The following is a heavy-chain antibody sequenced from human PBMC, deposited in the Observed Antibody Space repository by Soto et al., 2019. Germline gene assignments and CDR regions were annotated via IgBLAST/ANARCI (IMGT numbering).Heavy chain of an antibody. V-gene: IGHV3-23*01. Sequence: RVGALILSCAASGCTFRRYAMSWVRQAPWRGLEWVSCFSGSSGDNTYYSDSVKGRFTISRDYAKSTVYLQMNSLRDEDTAMYYCVREWESYPYVASDSWGQGTMVNVSS. CDR1: GCTFRRYA. CDR2: FSGSSGDNT. J-gene: IGHJ3*02. D-gene: IGHD1-26*01. CDR3: VREWESYPYVASDS.